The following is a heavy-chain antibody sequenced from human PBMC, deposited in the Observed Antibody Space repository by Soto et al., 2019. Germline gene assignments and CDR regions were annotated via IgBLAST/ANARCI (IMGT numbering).Heavy chain of an antibody. Sequence: GGSLRLSCAASGFTFSSYAMSWVRQAPGKGLEWVSAISGSGGSTYYADSVKGRFTISRDNSKNTLYLQMNSLRAEDTAVYYCAKAIGITMVRGVIYAFDIWGQGTMVT. CDR2: ISGSGGST. D-gene: IGHD3-10*01. V-gene: IGHV3-23*01. CDR3: AKAIGITMVRGVIYAFDI. J-gene: IGHJ3*02. CDR1: GFTFSSYA.